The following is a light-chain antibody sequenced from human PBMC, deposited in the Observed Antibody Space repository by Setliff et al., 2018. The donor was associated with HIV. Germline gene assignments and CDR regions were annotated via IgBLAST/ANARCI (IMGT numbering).Light chain of an antibody. Sequence: QSALTQPASVSGSPGQSITISCTGTSSDVGSYNLVSWYQQHPGKAPKLMIYEGSKRPSGVSNRFSGSKFGNTASLTISGLQAEDEADYYCCSYAGSSTFEWVFGGGTKVTVL. CDR3: CSYAGSSTFEWV. V-gene: IGLV2-23*03. CDR2: EGS. J-gene: IGLJ3*02. CDR1: SSDVGSYNL.